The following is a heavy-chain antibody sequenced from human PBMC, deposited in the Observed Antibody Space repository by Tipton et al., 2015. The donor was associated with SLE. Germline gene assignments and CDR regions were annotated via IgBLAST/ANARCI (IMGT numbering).Heavy chain of an antibody. CDR3: ARSSWGPDY. V-gene: IGHV3-7*01. D-gene: IGHD6-13*01. J-gene: IGHJ4*02. Sequence: GSLRLSCAASGFTFSRYWMNWVRQAPGKGLEWVAIIKEDGSEKHYVDSVRGRFTISRDNAKNSLYLQMNSLRAEDTAVYYCARSSWGPDYRGQGTLVPVSS. CDR2: IKEDGSEK. CDR1: GFTFSRYW.